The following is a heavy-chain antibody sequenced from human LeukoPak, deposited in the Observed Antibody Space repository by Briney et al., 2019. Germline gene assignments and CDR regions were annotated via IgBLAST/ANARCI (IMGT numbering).Heavy chain of an antibody. J-gene: IGHJ6*02. Sequence: SETLSLTCAVYGGSFSGYYWSWIRQPPGKGVEWVGEINHSGSTNYNPSLKSRVTISIDTSKNQFSLKLSSVTAADTAVYYCARNTHYYGSGSYGMDVWGQGTTVTVSS. V-gene: IGHV4-34*01. D-gene: IGHD3-10*01. CDR3: ARNTHYYGSGSYGMDV. CDR2: INHSGST. CDR1: GGSFSGYY.